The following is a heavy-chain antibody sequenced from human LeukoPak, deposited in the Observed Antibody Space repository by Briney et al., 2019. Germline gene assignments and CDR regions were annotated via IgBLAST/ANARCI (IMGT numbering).Heavy chain of an antibody. D-gene: IGHD1-7*01. CDR2: ISGSGTA. V-gene: IGHV4-4*07. CDR1: AGSSKTYL. J-gene: IGHJ4*02. CDR3: ARGTELTRTSGHYSFDY. Sequence: ESSETRSLTCTVSAGSSKTYLWTWVRDPAGKGLEWIGRISGSGTAFYNPSLESRVTISLDTANYQLFLRMTSVSAADTAVYYCARGTELTRTSGHYSFDYWGQGTLVSVSS.